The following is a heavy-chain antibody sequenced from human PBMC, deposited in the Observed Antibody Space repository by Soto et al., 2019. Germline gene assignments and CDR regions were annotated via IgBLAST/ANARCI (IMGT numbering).Heavy chain of an antibody. V-gene: IGHV1-18*01. CDR2: MSAYNGNT. Sequence: ASVKVSCKASGGTFSSYTISWVRQAPGQGLEWMGRMSAYNGNTNYAQNFQGRVTMTRDTSTSTAYMELRSLRSDDTAVYFCAKEGQHCSGGNCYSTHFEYWGQGTLVTVSS. CDR3: AKEGQHCSGGNCYSTHFEY. D-gene: IGHD2-15*01. CDR1: GGTFSSYT. J-gene: IGHJ4*02.